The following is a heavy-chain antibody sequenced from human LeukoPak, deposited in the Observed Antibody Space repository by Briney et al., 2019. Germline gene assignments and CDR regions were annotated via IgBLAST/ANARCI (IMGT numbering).Heavy chain of an antibody. CDR3: AKDLSPFSDIVVVPAANWFDP. D-gene: IGHD2-2*01. J-gene: IGHJ5*02. CDR2: ISGSGGST. CDR1: GFTFSSYA. V-gene: IGHV3-23*01. Sequence: GGSLRLSCAASGFTFSSYAMSWVRQAPGKGLEWVSAISGSGGSTYYADSVKGRFTISRDNSKNTLYLQTNSLRAEDTAVYYCAKDLSPFSDIVVVPAANWFDPWGQGTLVTVSS.